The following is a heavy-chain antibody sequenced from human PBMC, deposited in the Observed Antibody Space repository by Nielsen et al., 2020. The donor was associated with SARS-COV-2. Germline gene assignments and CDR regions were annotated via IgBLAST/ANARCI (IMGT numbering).Heavy chain of an antibody. CDR3: ARESGSGHDY. V-gene: IGHV3-30*03. CDR2: ISYDGSNK. D-gene: IGHD3-10*01. CDR1: GFTFNNYG. J-gene: IGHJ4*02. Sequence: GGSLRLSCAASGFTFNNYGFHWVRQAPGKGLEWVAVISYDGSNKYYADSVKGRFTISRDNSKNTLYLQMNSLRAEDTAVYYCARESGSGHDYWGQGTLVTVSS.